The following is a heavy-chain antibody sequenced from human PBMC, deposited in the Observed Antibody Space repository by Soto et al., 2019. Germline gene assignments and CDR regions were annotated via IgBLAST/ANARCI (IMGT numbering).Heavy chain of an antibody. J-gene: IGHJ5*02. CDR1: GGSISSGGYY. CDR2: IYYSGST. V-gene: IGHV4-31*03. Sequence: SETLSLTCTVSGGSISSGGYYWSWIRQHPGKGLEWIGYIYYSGSTYYNPSLKSRVTISVDTSKNQFSLKLSSVTAADTAVYYCATVSSDRSSSSWFDTWGPGTLVTVSS. CDR3: ATVSSDRSSSSWFDT. D-gene: IGHD6-6*01.